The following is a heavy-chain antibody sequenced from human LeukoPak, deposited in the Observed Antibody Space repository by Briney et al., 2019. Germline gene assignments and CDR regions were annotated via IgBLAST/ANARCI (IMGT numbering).Heavy chain of an antibody. CDR2: ITNSGTT. CDR1: GESISSHY. D-gene: IGHD5-18*01. Sequence: SETLSLTCNVSGESISSHYWSWTRQSPGKGLEWIGYITNSGTTKSNPSLKSRVTISRDTSKNQISLRLSSVTAADTAVYYCARESQTGHSYGYVRSPENWFDPWGQGTLVTVSS. V-gene: IGHV4-59*11. J-gene: IGHJ5*02. CDR3: ARESQTGHSYGYVRSPENWFDP.